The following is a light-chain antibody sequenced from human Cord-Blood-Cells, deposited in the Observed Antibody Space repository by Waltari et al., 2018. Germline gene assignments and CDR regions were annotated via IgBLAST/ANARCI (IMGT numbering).Light chain of an antibody. Sequence: EIVLTQSPGTLSLSPGERATLSCRASQSVSRSYLAWYQQKPGQAPRLRIYGASSRASGIPDRFSGSGSGSDFTLTISRLEPEDFAVYYCQQYGSSPTFGQGTKVEIK. CDR2: GAS. CDR1: QSVSRSY. V-gene: IGKV3-20*01. J-gene: IGKJ1*01. CDR3: QQYGSSPT.